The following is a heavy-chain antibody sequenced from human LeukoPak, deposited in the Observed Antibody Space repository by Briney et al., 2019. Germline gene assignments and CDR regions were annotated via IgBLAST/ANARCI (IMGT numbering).Heavy chain of an antibody. CDR3: ARSRGAWELLGSNAFNL. CDR2: IKHDESEK. Sequence: PSETLSLTCTVSGGSISSSSYYWGWIRQPPGKGLEWVANIKHDESEKNYVDSVKGRFTISRDNAKMALFLQMNSLRAEDTGLYYCARSRGAWELLGSNAFNLWGQGTMVTVSS. J-gene: IGHJ3*01. V-gene: IGHV3-7*01. CDR1: GGSISSSSYY. D-gene: IGHD1-26*01.